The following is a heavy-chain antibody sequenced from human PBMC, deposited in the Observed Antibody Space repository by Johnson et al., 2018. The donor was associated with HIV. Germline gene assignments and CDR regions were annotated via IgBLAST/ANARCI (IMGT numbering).Heavy chain of an antibody. V-gene: IGHV3-20*04. J-gene: IGHJ3*02. Sequence: MMLVESGGGVERPGGSLRLSCVGSGFMFDDYGMSWVRQVPGKGLEWVSGIDWTGASTGFADSVKGRFTIFRDNAKNSLFIQMSGLREEDTALYYCARAYSYGALDIWGQGTMVTVSS. CDR1: GFMFDDYG. D-gene: IGHD1-26*01. CDR2: IDWTGAST. CDR3: ARAYSYGALDI.